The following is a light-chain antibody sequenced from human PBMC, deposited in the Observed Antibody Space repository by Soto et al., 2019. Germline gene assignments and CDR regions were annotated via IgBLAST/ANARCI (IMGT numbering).Light chain of an antibody. CDR3: CSYAGGSTLI. CDR1: SSDIGGYNL. Sequence: QSALTQPASVSGSPGQSITISCTGTSSDIGGYNLVSWYQHHPVEAPKLMIYEGTKRPSGVSNRFSGSKSGNRASLTISGLQAEDEADYYCCSYAGGSTLIFGGGTKLTVL. J-gene: IGLJ2*01. CDR2: EGT. V-gene: IGLV2-23*01.